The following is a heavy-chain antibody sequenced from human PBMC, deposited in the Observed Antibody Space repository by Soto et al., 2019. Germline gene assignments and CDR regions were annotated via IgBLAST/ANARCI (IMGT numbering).Heavy chain of an antibody. D-gene: IGHD3-10*01. V-gene: IGHV4-30-4*01. CDR2: LCSGGST. Sequence: PSETLSLTCTVSGGAISSCDYYWSWIRQPPGSGLGLIGYLCSGGSTYYTASRTCRVTIAVEPSKNQFSLQLSSVTAADTAVYYCASEALIPMVNWFGPWGQGTLVTVSS. CDR1: GGAISSCDYY. CDR3: ASEALIPMVNWFGP. J-gene: IGHJ5*02.